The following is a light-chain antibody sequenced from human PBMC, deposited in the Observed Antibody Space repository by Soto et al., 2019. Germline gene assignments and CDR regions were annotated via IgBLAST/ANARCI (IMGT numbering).Light chain of an antibody. CDR2: DVS. J-gene: IGLJ2*01. Sequence: QSALTQPRSVSGSPGLSVTITCTGTSSDVGGYNYVSWYKEHPGKAPKLMIFDVSKRPSGVPDRFSGSKSGNTASLTISGLQAEDEADYYCCSFAGNYGVVFGGGTKVTVL. CDR1: SSDVGGYNY. V-gene: IGLV2-11*01. CDR3: CSFAGNYGVV.